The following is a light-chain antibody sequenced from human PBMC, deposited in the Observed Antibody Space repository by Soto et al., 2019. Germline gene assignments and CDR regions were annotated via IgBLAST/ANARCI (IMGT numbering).Light chain of an antibody. CDR2: GNT. Sequence: QSVLTQPPSVSGALGQRVTISCTGSSSNSGAGYDVHWYQQLPGRAPKLLIYGNTNRPSGVPDRFSGSKSGTSASLAITGLQAEDEADYYCLSFDSSLSVVFGGGTKLTVL. V-gene: IGLV1-40*01. J-gene: IGLJ2*01. CDR3: LSFDSSLSVV. CDR1: SSNSGAGYD.